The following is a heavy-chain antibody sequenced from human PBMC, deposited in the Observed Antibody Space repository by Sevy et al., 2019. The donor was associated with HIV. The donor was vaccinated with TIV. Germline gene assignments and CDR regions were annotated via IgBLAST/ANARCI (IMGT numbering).Heavy chain of an antibody. CDR2: IYASGSPI. Sequence: GGSLRLSCEGSGFTFRSYEMNWVRQAPGKGLEWISYIYASGSPIYYSDSVRGRFTISRDDAKNSLYLQMDDLRVDDTATYYCARKVVYYYYYGMDVWGQGTTVTVSS. CDR1: GFTFRSYE. CDR3: ARKVVYYYYYGMDV. J-gene: IGHJ6*02. V-gene: IGHV3-48*03.